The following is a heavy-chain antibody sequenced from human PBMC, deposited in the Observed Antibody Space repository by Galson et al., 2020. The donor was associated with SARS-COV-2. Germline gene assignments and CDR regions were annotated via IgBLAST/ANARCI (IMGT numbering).Heavy chain of an antibody. CDR1: GLTFQSYT. J-gene: IGHJ4*02. D-gene: IGHD5-18*01. Sequence: GGSLRLSCIASGLTFQSYTLYWIRQAPGKGLEWVAAISFDGRNIQYADSVIGRFTISRDNSANTLSLLMDRLRVEDTALYYCATQYSYNYGVDYWGQGTLVTVSS. CDR2: ISFDGRNI. V-gene: IGHV3-30*04. CDR3: ATQYSYNYGVDY.